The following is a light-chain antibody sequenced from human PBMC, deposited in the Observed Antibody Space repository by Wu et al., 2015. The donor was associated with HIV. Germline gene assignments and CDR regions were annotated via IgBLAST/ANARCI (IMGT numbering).Light chain of an antibody. CDR2: AAS. CDR1: QTISNS. CDR3: QQSYSTPLT. Sequence: DIQMTQSPSSLSPSIGDRVTITCRASQTISNSLNWYQQKPGKAPKLLIYAASSLQSGVPSRFSGSGSGTDFTLTISTLQPEDFATYYCQQSYSTPLTFGLGTKVEIK. J-gene: IGKJ1*01. V-gene: IGKV1-39*01.